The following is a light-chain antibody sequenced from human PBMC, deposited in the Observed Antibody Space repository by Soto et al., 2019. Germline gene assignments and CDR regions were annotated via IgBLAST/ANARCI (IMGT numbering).Light chain of an antibody. CDR2: EVS. V-gene: IGLV2-8*01. Sequence: LTQPPSASGSPGQSVTISCTGTSSDVGGYNYVSWYQQHPGKAPKLMIYEVSKRPSGVPDRFSGSKSGNTASLTVSGLQAEDEADYYCSSYAGSNNLVFGTGTKVTVL. CDR3: SSYAGSNNLV. J-gene: IGLJ1*01. CDR1: SSDVGGYNY.